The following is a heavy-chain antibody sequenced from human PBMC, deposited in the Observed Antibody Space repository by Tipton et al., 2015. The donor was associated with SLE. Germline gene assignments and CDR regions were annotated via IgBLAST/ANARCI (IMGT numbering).Heavy chain of an antibody. V-gene: IGHV4-38-2*02. CDR3: AREHYYDSSGYYP. Sequence: TLSLTCAVSGYSISSGYYWGWIRQPPGKGLEWIGSIHYSVGTYYNPSLKSRVTISVDMSKNQFSLKLTSVTAADTAVYYCAREHYYDSSGYYPWGQGTLVTVSS. D-gene: IGHD3-22*01. CDR1: GYSISSGYY. J-gene: IGHJ5*02. CDR2: IHYSVGT.